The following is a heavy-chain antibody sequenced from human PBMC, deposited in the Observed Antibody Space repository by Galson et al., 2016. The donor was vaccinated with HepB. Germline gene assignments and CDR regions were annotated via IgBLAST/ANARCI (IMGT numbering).Heavy chain of an antibody. V-gene: IGHV3-48*04. J-gene: IGHJ5*02. CDR3: TRDGALPSGWVWIDP. Sequence: SLRLSCAASGFTFTNYWMTWVRQAPGKGLEWVASISSSSATIYYVDSVKGRFAVSRDNAKNSVYLQMNSLRVEDTAVYYCTRDGALPSGWVWIDPWGQGTLVIVSS. CDR1: GFTFTNYW. CDR2: ISSSSATI. D-gene: IGHD6-25*01.